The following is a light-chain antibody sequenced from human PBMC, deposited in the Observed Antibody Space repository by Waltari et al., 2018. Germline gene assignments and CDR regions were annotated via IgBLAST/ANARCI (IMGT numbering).Light chain of an antibody. CDR2: EAS. J-gene: IGKJ2*01. Sequence: DIQMTQSPSTLSAFVGDRVTITCRARQSINIWLACYQQKSGTAPKLLIYEASILESGVPSRFSGSGSGTEFTLTISSLQAEDFATYYCQQYNSYSPYTFGQGTKLEMK. CDR3: QQYNSYSPYT. V-gene: IGKV1-5*03. CDR1: QSINIW.